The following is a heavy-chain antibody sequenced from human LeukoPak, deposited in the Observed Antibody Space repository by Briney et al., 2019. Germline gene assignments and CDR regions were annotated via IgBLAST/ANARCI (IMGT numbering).Heavy chain of an antibody. CDR1: GFTFSSYA. CDR3: ARETPDSSGWD. Sequence: GGSLRLSCAASGFTFSSYAMSWVRQAPGKGLEWVSAISGSGGSTSYADSVKGRFTISRDNSKNTLYLQMNSLRSEDTAVYYCARETPDSSGWDWGQGTLVTVSS. V-gene: IGHV3-23*01. CDR2: ISGSGGST. D-gene: IGHD6-19*01. J-gene: IGHJ4*02.